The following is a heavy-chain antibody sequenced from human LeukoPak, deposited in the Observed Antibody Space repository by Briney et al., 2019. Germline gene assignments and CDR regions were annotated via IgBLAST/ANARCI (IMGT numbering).Heavy chain of an antibody. Sequence: SETLSLTCTVSGGSISSYYWSWIRQPPGEGLEWIGYIYYSGSTNYNPSLKSRVTISVDTSKNQFSLKLSSVTAADTAVYYCARYAGIAAAGIHYYYYGMDVWGQGTTVTVSS. CDR2: IYYSGST. CDR1: GGSISSYY. J-gene: IGHJ6*02. V-gene: IGHV4-59*08. CDR3: ARYAGIAAAGIHYYYYGMDV. D-gene: IGHD6-13*01.